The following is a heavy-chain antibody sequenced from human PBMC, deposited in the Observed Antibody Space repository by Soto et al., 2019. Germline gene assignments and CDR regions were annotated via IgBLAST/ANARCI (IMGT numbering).Heavy chain of an antibody. Sequence: GGSLRLSCAASGFSFSTYGMHWVRQAPGKGLEWVAFISNDGSNKYYADSVKGRFTISRDNSKNTLYLQMNSLRAEDTAVYYCAKNRVRGLNSAYYYYGMDVWGQGTTVTVSS. D-gene: IGHD3-10*01. V-gene: IGHV3-30*18. CDR1: GFSFSTYG. J-gene: IGHJ6*02. CDR3: AKNRVRGLNSAYYYYGMDV. CDR2: ISNDGSNK.